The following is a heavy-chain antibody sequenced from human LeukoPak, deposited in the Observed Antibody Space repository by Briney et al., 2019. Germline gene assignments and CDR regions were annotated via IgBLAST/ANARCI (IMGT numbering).Heavy chain of an antibody. CDR3: ARATYDSSGYYFFDY. D-gene: IGHD3-22*01. CDR2: IYHSGST. CDR1: GGSISSSNW. J-gene: IGHJ4*02. V-gene: IGHV4-4*02. Sequence: PSETLSLTCAVSGGSISSSNWWNWVRQPPGKGLEWIGQIYHSGSTNYNPSLKTRVTISVDKSKSQFSLNLTSVTAADTAVYYCARATYDSSGYYFFDYWGQGTLVTVSS.